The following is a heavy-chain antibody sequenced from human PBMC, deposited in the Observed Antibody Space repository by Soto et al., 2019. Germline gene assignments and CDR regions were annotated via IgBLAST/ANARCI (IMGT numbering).Heavy chain of an antibody. CDR2: ISGSGGST. J-gene: IGHJ6*03. D-gene: IGHD6-19*01. V-gene: IGHV3-23*01. Sequence: GGSLRLSCAASGFTFSSYAMSWVRQAPGKGLEWVSAISGSGGSTYYADSVKGRFTISRDNSKNTLYLQMNSLRAEDTAVYYCAKAPAGYSSGWAPYYMDVWGKGTTVTVSS. CDR1: GFTFSSYA. CDR3: AKAPAGYSSGWAPYYMDV.